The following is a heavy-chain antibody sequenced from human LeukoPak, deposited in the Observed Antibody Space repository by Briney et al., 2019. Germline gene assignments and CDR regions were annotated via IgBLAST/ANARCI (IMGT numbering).Heavy chain of an antibody. CDR3: AKDREYSYVYDAFDI. CDR2: ISGGGVAI. CDR1: GFTFSNHA. V-gene: IGHV3-23*01. Sequence: GGSLRLSCAASGFTFSNHAMSWVRQAPGKGLQWVSAISGGGVAIYYADSVKGRFTISRDNSKNTLFLQMNTLRAEDTAIYYCAKDREYSYVYDAFDIWGQGTLVTVSS. D-gene: IGHD3-16*01. J-gene: IGHJ3*02.